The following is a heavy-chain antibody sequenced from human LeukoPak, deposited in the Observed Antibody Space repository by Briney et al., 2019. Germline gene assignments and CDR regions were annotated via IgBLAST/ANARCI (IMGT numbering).Heavy chain of an antibody. V-gene: IGHV3-21*04. CDR2: ISSSSSYI. CDR1: GFTFSSYS. J-gene: IGHJ4*02. CDR3: ASQGAIEAYDFWSGLAGATQVETGA. Sequence: GGSLRLSCAASGFTFSSYSMNWVRQAPGKGLEWVSSISSSSSYIYYADSVKGRFTISRDNAKNSLYLQMNSLRVEDTAVYYCASQGAIEAYDFWSGLAGATQVETGAWGQGTLVTVSS. D-gene: IGHD3-3*01.